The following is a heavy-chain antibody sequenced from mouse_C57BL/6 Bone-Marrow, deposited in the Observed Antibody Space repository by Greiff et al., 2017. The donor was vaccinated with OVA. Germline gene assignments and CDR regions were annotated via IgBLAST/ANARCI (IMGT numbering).Heavy chain of an antibody. Sequence: QVQLQQPGAELVMPGASVKLSCKASGYTFTSYWMHWVKQRPGQGLEWIGEIDPSDSYTNYNQKFKGKSTLTVDKSSSTAYMQLSSLTSEDSAVYYCAVIYWWYFYVWGTGTTVTVSS. J-gene: IGHJ1*03. CDR2: IDPSDSYT. D-gene: IGHD2-1*01. CDR1: GYTFTSYW. CDR3: AVIYWWYFYV. V-gene: IGHV1-69*01.